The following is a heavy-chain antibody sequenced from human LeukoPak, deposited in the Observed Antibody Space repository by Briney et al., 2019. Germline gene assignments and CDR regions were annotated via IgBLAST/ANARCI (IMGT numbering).Heavy chain of an antibody. J-gene: IGHJ6*02. CDR2: ISWNSGSI. CDR3: AKDSSSGWYSHYYYYGMDV. Sequence: GRSLRLSCAASGFTFDDYAMHWVRQAPGKGLEWVSGISWNSGSIGYADSVKGRFTISRDNAKNSLYLQMNSLRAEDTALYYCAKDSSSGWYSHYYYYGMDVWGQGTTVTVSS. V-gene: IGHV3-9*01. CDR1: GFTFDDYA. D-gene: IGHD6-19*01.